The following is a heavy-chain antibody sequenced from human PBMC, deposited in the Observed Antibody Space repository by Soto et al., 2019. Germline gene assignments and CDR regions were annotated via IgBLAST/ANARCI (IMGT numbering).Heavy chain of an antibody. V-gene: IGHV4-30-2*01. Sequence: SETLSLTCAVSGGSISSGGYSWSWIRQPPGKGLEGIGYIYHSGSIYYNPSLKSRVTISVDRSKNQFSLKLSSVTAADTAVYYCDRVPDVWGQGIRVTVSS. CDR3: DRVPDV. CDR2: IYHSGSI. CDR1: GGSISSGGYS. J-gene: IGHJ4*02.